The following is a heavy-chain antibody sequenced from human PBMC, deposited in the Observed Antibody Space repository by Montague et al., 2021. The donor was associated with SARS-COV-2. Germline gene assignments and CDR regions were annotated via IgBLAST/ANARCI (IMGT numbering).Heavy chain of an antibody. D-gene: IGHD6-19*01. CDR1: GGSFSGYY. V-gene: IGHV4-34*01. CDR2: INHSGST. Sequence: SETLSLTCAVYGGSFSGYYWSWIRQPPGKGLEWIGEINHSGSTNYNPSLKSRVTISVDTSKNQFSLKLSSVTAADTAVYYCARGSRQWLVRPPHYYYFDYWGQGTPVTVSS. J-gene: IGHJ4*02. CDR3: ARGSRQWLVRPPHYYYFDY.